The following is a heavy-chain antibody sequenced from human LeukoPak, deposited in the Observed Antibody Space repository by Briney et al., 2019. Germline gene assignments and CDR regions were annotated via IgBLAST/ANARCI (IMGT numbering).Heavy chain of an antibody. Sequence: GGSLRLSCAASGFTFRSYWMSWVRQAPGKGLEWVANIKGDGSEKYYVASVRGRFTISRDNTKNSLSLQMNSLRAEDTAVYYCASSDTAIWGADVFGIWGQGTMVTVSS. CDR3: ASSDTAIWGADVFGI. D-gene: IGHD3-16*01. CDR1: GFTFRSYW. J-gene: IGHJ3*02. CDR2: IKGDGSEK. V-gene: IGHV3-7*03.